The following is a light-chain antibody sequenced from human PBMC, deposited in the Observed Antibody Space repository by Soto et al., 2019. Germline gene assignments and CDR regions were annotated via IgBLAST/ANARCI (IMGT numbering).Light chain of an antibody. CDR3: QQYYESPLT. CDR1: QSVLYSSNNKNY. J-gene: IGKJ4*01. CDR2: WAS. V-gene: IGKV4-1*01. Sequence: DIVLTQSPDSLAVSLGERATINCKSSQSVLYSSNNKNYLTWYQQKPGQPPKLLISWASTRESGVPERFSGSGSGTDFTLTISSLQAEDVAVYYCQQYYESPLTFGGGTKVEIK.